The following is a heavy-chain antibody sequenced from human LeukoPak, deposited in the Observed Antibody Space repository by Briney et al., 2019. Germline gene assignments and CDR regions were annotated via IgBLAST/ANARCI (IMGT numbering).Heavy chain of an antibody. D-gene: IGHD6-19*01. J-gene: IGHJ4*02. CDR3: ARGVTVAGYDY. Sequence: PSETLSLTCAVYGGSFTGYYWSWIRQPPGKGLEWIGEISHRGSTNYNPSLKSRVTISVYTSKNQFSLKLTSVTAADTAVYYCARGVTVAGYDYWGQGTLVTVSS. CDR1: GGSFTGYY. V-gene: IGHV4-34*01. CDR2: ISHRGST.